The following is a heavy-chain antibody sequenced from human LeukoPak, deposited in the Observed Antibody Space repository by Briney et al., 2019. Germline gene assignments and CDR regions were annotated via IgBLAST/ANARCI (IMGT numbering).Heavy chain of an antibody. CDR1: GFTFSSYA. CDR3: ARGRASLYCSGGSCYPQSLRDPPPYAFDI. Sequence: GGSLRLSCAASGFTFSSYAMNWVRQAPGKGLEWVSYISSSSSTIYYADSVKGRFTISRDNAKNSLYLQMNSLRDEDTAVYYCARGRASLYCSGGSCYPQSLRDPPPYAFDIWGQGTMVTVSS. D-gene: IGHD2-15*01. CDR2: ISSSSSTI. J-gene: IGHJ3*02. V-gene: IGHV3-48*02.